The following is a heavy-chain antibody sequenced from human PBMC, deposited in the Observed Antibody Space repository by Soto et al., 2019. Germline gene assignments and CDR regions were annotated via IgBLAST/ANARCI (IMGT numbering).Heavy chain of an antibody. CDR1: GFTFSAYW. J-gene: IGHJ4*02. D-gene: IGHD3-10*01. V-gene: IGHV3-7*02. CDR2: IKQDGSET. Sequence: EVQLVESGGGLAQPGGSLRLSCAASGFTFSAYWMSWVRQAPGKGLEWVANIKQDGSETYYVNSVKGRFTISRDNAKXXXXXXXXXXXXXXXXXXYXXXXXXXLPWYFDSWGQGTLVTVSS. CDR3: XXXXXXLPWYFDS.